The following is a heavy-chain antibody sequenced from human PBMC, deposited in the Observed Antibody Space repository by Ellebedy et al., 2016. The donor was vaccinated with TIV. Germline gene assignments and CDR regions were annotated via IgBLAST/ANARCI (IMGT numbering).Heavy chain of an antibody. Sequence: GESLKISCAASGFTFTPYAMNWVRQAPGKGLEWVSYISGSSFTIYYADSVRGRFTISRDKAKNSLYLQMSSLTAEETAVYYCAKDMAWGNERVNDALDIWGQGTMVTVSP. V-gene: IGHV3-48*01. CDR2: ISGSSFTI. D-gene: IGHD7-27*01. CDR1: GFTFTPYA. CDR3: AKDMAWGNERVNDALDI. J-gene: IGHJ3*02.